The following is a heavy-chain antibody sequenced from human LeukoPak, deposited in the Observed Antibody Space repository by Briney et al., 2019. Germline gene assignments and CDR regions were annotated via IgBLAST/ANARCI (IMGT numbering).Heavy chain of an antibody. CDR3: AKAPRGDLDY. CDR2: IKEDGRDK. CDR1: GFTFRVYW. V-gene: IGHV3-7*03. Sequence: GGSLRLSCAASGFTFRVYWMTWVRQAPGKGLEWVANIKEDGRDKYYVDSVKGRFTISKDNAKNSLYLQMNSLRAEDTAVYYCAKAPRGDLDYWGQGTLVTVSS. J-gene: IGHJ4*02. D-gene: IGHD3-16*01.